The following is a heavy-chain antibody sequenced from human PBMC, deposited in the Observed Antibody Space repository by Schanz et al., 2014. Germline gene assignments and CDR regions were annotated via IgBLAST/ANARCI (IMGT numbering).Heavy chain of an antibody. D-gene: IGHD3-3*01. J-gene: IGHJ4*02. V-gene: IGHV3-23*01. CDR2: ISGGGGGYR. CDR3: ARDKGGYYPFDY. CDR1: GFTFSSYA. Sequence: EVQLLESGGGLVQPGGSLRLSCAVSGFTFSSYAMSWVRQAPGKGLEWVSTISGGGGGYRPYADSVKGRFTISRDNSINTLSLQMNSLRAEDTAVYYCARDKGGYYPFDYWGQGTLVTVSS.